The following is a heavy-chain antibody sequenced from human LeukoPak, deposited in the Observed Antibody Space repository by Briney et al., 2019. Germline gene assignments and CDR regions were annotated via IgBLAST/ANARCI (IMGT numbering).Heavy chain of an antibody. CDR2: IYHSGST. CDR1: GYSISSGYY. CDR3: AREGNDYGDYAEYYFDY. V-gene: IGHV4-38-2*02. Sequence: SETLSLTCAVSGYSISSGYYWGWIRQPPGKGLEWIGSIYHSGSTYYNPSLKSRVTISVDTSKNQFSLKLSSVTAADTAVYYCAREGNDYGDYAEYYFDYWGQGTLVTVSS. J-gene: IGHJ4*02. D-gene: IGHD4-17*01.